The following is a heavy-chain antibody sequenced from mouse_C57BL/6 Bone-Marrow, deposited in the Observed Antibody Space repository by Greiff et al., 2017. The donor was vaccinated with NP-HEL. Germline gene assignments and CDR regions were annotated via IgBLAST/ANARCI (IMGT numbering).Heavy chain of an antibody. CDR1: GFSLTSYG. Sequence: QVQLKESGPGLVQPSQSLSITCTVSGFSLTSYGVHWVRQSPGKGLEWRGVIWSGGSTDYNAAFISRLSISKDNSKSQVFFKMNSLQADDTAIYYCARWLLRGENFDVWGTGTTVTVSS. CDR3: ARWLLRGENFDV. J-gene: IGHJ1*03. D-gene: IGHD2-3*01. CDR2: IWSGGST. V-gene: IGHV2-2*01.